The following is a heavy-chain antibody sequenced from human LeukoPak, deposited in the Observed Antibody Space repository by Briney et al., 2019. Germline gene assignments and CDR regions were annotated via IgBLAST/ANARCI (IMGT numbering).Heavy chain of an antibody. D-gene: IGHD4-23*01. CDR1: GYTFTSYD. CDR3: ARGGLRWQNRSRDFQH. J-gene: IGHJ1*01. CDR2: MNPNSGNT. V-gene: IGHV1-8*01. Sequence: GASVKVSCKASGYTFTSYDINWVRQATGQGLEWMGWMNPNSGNTGYAQKFQGRVTMTRNTSISTAYMELSSLRSEDTAVYYCARGGLRWQNRSRDFQHWGQGTLVTVSS.